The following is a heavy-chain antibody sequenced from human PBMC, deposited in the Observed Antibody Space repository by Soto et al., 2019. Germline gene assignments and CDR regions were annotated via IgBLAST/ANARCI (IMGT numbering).Heavy chain of an antibody. V-gene: IGHV3-23*01. CDR2: ISGIGLYT. CDR3: AKDPPSERMQPDYGMDV. CDR1: GFTFDSCV. Sequence: GGSLGISGAASGFTFDSCVMSWVRQAPGKGLEWLSLISGIGLYTDYADSVKGRFTISRDNSKNTLYLQMNSLRVEDTAVYYCAKDPPSERMQPDYGMDVWGQGTTVTVSS. J-gene: IGHJ6*02. D-gene: IGHD6-13*01.